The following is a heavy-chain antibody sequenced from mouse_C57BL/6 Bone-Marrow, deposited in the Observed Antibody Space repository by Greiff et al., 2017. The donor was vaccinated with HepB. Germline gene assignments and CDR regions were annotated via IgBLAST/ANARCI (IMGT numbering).Heavy chain of an antibody. J-gene: IGHJ1*03. Sequence: VQLQQPGAELVKPGASVKMSCKASGYTFTSYWITWVKQRPGQGLEWIGDIYPGSGSTNYNEKFKSKATLTVDTSSSTAYMQLSSLTSEDSAVYYCARGGYDPHWYFDVWGTGTTVTVSS. CDR1: GYTFTSYW. D-gene: IGHD2-2*01. CDR2: IYPGSGST. CDR3: ARGGYDPHWYFDV. V-gene: IGHV1-55*01.